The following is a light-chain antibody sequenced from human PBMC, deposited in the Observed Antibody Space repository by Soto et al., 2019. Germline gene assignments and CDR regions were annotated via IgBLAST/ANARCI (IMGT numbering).Light chain of an antibody. Sequence: EIVMTQSPGTLSVSPGETATLSCRASQSVNNNLAWYQHKPGQPPRLLIYYASVRAAGIPARFSGSGSGTEFTLTINSLQSEDFAVYYCQHRNDWVKTFGQGTNLEI. CDR1: QSVNNN. J-gene: IGKJ2*01. CDR3: QHRNDWVKT. V-gene: IGKV3D-15*01. CDR2: YAS.